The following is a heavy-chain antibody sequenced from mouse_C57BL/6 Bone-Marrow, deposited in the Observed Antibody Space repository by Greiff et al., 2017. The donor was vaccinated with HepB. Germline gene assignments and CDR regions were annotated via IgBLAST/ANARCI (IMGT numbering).Heavy chain of an antibody. D-gene: IGHD2-4*01. CDR2: ISSGSSTI. J-gene: IGHJ3*01. CDR3: ARPYDYDVWFAY. CDR1: GFTFSDYG. V-gene: IGHV5-17*01. Sequence: EVKVEESGGGLVKPGGSLKLSCAASGFTFSDYGMHWVRQAPEKGLEWVAYISSGSSTIYYADTVKGRFTISRDNAKNTLFLQMTSLRSEDTAMYYCARPYDYDVWFAYWGQGTLVTASA.